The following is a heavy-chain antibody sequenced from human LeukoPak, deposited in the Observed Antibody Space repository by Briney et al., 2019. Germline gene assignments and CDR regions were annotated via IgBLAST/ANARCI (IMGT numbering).Heavy chain of an antibody. CDR1: GFTVSSNY. CDR3: ARGRVSYYYYMDV. CDR2: IYSGGST. Sequence: GGSLRLSCAASGFTVSSNYMSWVRQAPGKGLEWVSVIYSGGSTYYADSVKGRFTISRDNSKNTLYLQMNSLRAEDTTVYYCARGRVSYYYYMDVWGKGTTVTVSS. V-gene: IGHV3-53*01. J-gene: IGHJ6*03. D-gene: IGHD2-8*01.